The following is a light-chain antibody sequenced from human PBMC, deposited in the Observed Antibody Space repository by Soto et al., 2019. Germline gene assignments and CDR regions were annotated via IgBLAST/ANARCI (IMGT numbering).Light chain of an antibody. CDR2: EGS. Sequence: QSVLTQPASVSGSPGQSVTISCTGTSSDVGSYNLVSWYQQHPGKAPKLMIYEGSKRPSGVSNRFSGSKSGNTASLTISGLEAEDEADYYCCSYAGSSTVFGGGTQLTFL. CDR1: SSDVGSYNL. CDR3: CSYAGSSTV. J-gene: IGLJ7*01. V-gene: IGLV2-23*01.